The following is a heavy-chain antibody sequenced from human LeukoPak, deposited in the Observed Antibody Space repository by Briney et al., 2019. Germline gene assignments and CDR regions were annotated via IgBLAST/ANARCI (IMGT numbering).Heavy chain of an antibody. Sequence: SETLSLTCAVYGGSFSDYYWSWIRQHPGKGLGWIGYIYYSGSTYYNPSLRSRVTISVDTSKNQFSLKLSSVTAADTAVYYCATMTIFGVVIDDVWGKGTTVTVSS. CDR3: ATMTIFGVVIDDV. CDR1: GGSFSDYY. V-gene: IGHV4-31*11. CDR2: IYYSGST. D-gene: IGHD3-3*01. J-gene: IGHJ6*04.